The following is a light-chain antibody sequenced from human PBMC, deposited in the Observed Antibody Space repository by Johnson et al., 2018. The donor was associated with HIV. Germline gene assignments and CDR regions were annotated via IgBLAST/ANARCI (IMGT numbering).Light chain of an antibody. V-gene: IGLV1-51*01. CDR2: DND. CDR1: SSNIGKNY. CDR3: ATWDSSLSAYV. J-gene: IGLJ1*01. Sequence: QSVLTQPPSVSAAPRQKVTISCSGSSSNIGKNYVSWYRHLPGTAPKLLIYDNDKRPSGIPDRFSASKSGSSATLGITGLQTGDEADYYCATWDSSLSAYVCGPGTKGTSL.